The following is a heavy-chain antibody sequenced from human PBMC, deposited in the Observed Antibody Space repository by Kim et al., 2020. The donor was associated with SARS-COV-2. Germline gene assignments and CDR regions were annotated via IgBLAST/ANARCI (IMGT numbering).Heavy chain of an antibody. CDR3: ARGLWWLRFGDRDAFDI. V-gene: IGHV4-59*01. CDR1: GGCISSYY. CDR2: IYYSGST. J-gene: IGHJ3*02. Sequence: SETLSLTCTVSGGCISSYYWSWIRQPPGKGLEWIGYIYYSGSTNYNPSLKSRVTISVDTSKNQFSLKLSSVTAADTAVYYCARGLWWLRFGDRDAFDIWGQGTMVTVSS. D-gene: IGHD5-12*01.